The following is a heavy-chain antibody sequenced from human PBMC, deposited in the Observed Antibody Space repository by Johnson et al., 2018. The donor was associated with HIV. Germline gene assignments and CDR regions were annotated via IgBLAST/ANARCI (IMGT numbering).Heavy chain of an antibody. J-gene: IGHJ3*02. CDR1: GFTFSSYA. CDR3: ARDFLRLLDAFDI. D-gene: IGHD3-16*01. CDR2: ISYDGSDK. Sequence: VQVVESGGGVVQPGRSLRLSCAASGFTFSSYAMHWVRQAPGKGLEWVAVISYDGSDKYYADSVKGRFTISRDNSKNSLYLQMNSLRAEDTAVYYCARDFLRLLDAFDIWGQGTMVTVSS. V-gene: IGHV3-30-3*01.